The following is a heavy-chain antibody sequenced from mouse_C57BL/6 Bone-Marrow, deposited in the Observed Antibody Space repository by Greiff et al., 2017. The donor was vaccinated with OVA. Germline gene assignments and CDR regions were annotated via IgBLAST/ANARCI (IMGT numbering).Heavy chain of an antibody. V-gene: IGHV1-7*01. D-gene: IGHD1-1*01. CDR3: ARIPYGSYWYFDV. Sequence: QVQLQQSGAELAKPGASVKLSCKASGYTFTSYWMHWVQQRPGQGLEWIGYINPSSGYTKYNQKFKDKATLTADKSSSTAYMQLSSLTYEDSAVYYCARIPYGSYWYFDVWGTGTTVTVSS. CDR2: INPSSGYT. J-gene: IGHJ1*03. CDR1: GYTFTSYW.